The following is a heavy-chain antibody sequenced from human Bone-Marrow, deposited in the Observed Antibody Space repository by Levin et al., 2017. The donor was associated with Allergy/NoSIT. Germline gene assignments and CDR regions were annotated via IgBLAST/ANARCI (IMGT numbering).Heavy chain of an antibody. J-gene: IGHJ4*02. Sequence: ASVKVSCTASGYIFSGYYIHWVRQAPGQRPEWMGWINPNSGGTTYAEKFRGRVTMTRDTSITAVYLELTGLTSDDTAVYYCARGPLEWRHRYYFDYWGQGILVSVSS. CDR2: INPNSGGT. CDR1: GYIFSGYY. V-gene: IGHV1-2*02. D-gene: IGHD1-14*01. CDR3: ARGPLEWRHRYYFDY.